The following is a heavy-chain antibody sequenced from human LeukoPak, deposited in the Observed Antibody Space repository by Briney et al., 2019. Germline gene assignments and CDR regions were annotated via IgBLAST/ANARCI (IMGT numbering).Heavy chain of an antibody. CDR3: ARIMGATPYYYYGMDV. CDR2: IYYSGST. Sequence: PSETLSLTCTVSGGSISSYYWSWIRQPPGKGLEWIGYIYYSGSTNYNPSLKSRVTISVDTSKNQFSLKLSSVTAADTAVYYCARIMGATPYYYYGMDVWGQRTTVTVSS. V-gene: IGHV4-59*01. D-gene: IGHD1-26*01. J-gene: IGHJ6*02. CDR1: GGSISSYY.